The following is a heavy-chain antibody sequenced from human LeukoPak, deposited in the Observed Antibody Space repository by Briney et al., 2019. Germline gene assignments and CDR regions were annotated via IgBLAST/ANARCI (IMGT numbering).Heavy chain of an antibody. CDR2: ISSSSSYI. CDR1: GFTFSSYS. J-gene: IGHJ1*01. D-gene: IGHD6-6*01. Sequence: GGSLRLSCAASGFTFSSYSMSWVRQAPGKGLEWVSSISSSSSYIYYADSVKGRFTISRDNPKNSLYLQMNSLRAEDTAVYYCAREQDGAGARRYFQHWGQGTLVTVSS. V-gene: IGHV3-21*01. CDR3: AREQDGAGARRYFQH.